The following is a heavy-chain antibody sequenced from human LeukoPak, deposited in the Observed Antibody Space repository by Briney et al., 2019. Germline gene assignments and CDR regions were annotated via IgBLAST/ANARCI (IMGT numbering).Heavy chain of an antibody. V-gene: IGHV3-21*01. J-gene: IGHJ6*04. D-gene: IGHD3-16*01. CDR3: AKSTRAVMAMMDV. CDR1: GFTFSSYS. Sequence: GSLRLSCAASGFTFSSYSMNWVRQAPGKGLEWVSSISSRSTYIYHADSVKGRFTISRDNAKNSLFLQMNSLRAEDMAMYFCAKSTRAVMAMMDVWGKGTTVTVSS. CDR2: ISSRSTYI.